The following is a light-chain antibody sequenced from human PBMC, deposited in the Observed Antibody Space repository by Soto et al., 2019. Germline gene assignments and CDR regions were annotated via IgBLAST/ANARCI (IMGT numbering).Light chain of an antibody. CDR2: DAS. CDR3: QKYNNWRQLT. J-gene: IGKJ4*01. Sequence: EIVMTQSPVTLSVSPGERATLSCRASQSVGSNLAWYQQKRGQAPRLLIYDASTRATGIPARFSGSWSGTEFTLTISSLQSEDFAVYYCQKYNNWRQLTFGGGTKVEIK. V-gene: IGKV3-15*01. CDR1: QSVGSN.